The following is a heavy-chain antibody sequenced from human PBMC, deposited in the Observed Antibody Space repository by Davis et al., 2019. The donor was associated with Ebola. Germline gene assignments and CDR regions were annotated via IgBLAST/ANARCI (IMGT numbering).Heavy chain of an antibody. CDR1: GGSISSSSYY. CDR2: IYYSGST. Sequence: PGGSLRLSCTVSGGSISSSSYYWGWIRQPPGKGLEWIGSIYYSGSTYYNPSLKSRVTISVDTSKNQFSLKLSSVTAADTAVYYCARSKRSIVVVTAIRAYYYYGMDVWGQGTTVTVSS. J-gene: IGHJ6*02. CDR3: ARSKRSIVVVTAIRAYYYYGMDV. D-gene: IGHD2-21*02. V-gene: IGHV4-39*01.